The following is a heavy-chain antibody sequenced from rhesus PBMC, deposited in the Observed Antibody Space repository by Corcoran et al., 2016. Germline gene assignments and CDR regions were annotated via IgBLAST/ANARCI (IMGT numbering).Heavy chain of an antibody. D-gene: IGHD6-25*01. CDR3: AGNSGSLYYFDY. CDR2: VDPVYGKI. CDR1: GYTFTELS. V-gene: IGHV1-156*01. Sequence: EVQLVQSGAEVKKPGASVKVSCKVSGYTFTELSMHWVRQAPGKGLEWMGGVDPVYGKIRDAEKFQGRVTMTEDTSTDTAYMELSSLRSEDTAVYYCAGNSGSLYYFDYWGQGVLVTVSS. J-gene: IGHJ4*01.